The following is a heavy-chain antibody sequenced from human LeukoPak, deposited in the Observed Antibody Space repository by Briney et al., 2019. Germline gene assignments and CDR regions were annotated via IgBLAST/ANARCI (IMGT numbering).Heavy chain of an antibody. CDR1: GGSFSGYY. CDR3: ARGALFCSSTSCRHLIRYGMDV. Sequence: SETLSLTCGVYGGSFSGYYWSWIRQPPGKGLEWIGEINHSGSTNYNPFPKSRDTISVGTSKNQFSLKLSSVTAADTAVYYCARGALFCSSTSCRHLIRYGMDVWGKGTTVTVSS. D-gene: IGHD2-2*01. V-gene: IGHV4-34*01. CDR2: INHSGST. J-gene: IGHJ6*04.